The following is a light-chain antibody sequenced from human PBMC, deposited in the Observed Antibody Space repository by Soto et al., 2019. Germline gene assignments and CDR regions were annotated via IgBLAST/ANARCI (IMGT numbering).Light chain of an antibody. CDR2: YAS. CDR3: QQYNNWPRT. V-gene: IGKV3-15*01. CDR1: QSVSSN. Sequence: ETLLTQSPGTLSVSPGERATLSCRASQSVSSNLAWYQQKPGQAPSLLIYYASTRATGIPARFSGSGSGTEFTLTISSLQSEDFAVYYCQQYNNWPRTFGQGTKVDTK. J-gene: IGKJ1*01.